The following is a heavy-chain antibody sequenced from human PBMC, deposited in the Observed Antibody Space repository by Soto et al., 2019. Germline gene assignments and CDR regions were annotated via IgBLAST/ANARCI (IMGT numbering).Heavy chain of an antibody. CDR2: TYYRSKWYN. CDR3: ARDALGGYSSSWYNYYYYYGMDV. D-gene: IGHD6-13*01. Sequence: SQTLSLTCAISGDSVSSNSAAWNWIRQSPSRGLEWLGRTYYRSKWYNDYAVSVKSRITINPDTSKSQFSLQLNSVTPEDTAVYYCARDALGGYSSSWYNYYYYYGMDVWGQGTTVTVSS. CDR1: GDSVSSNSAA. J-gene: IGHJ6*02. V-gene: IGHV6-1*01.